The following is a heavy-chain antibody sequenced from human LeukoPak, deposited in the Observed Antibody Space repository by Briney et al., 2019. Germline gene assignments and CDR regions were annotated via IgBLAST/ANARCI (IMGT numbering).Heavy chain of an antibody. CDR3: ATAEWEYFYFDS. CDR1: GGSVTGGGYY. V-gene: IGHV4-31*03. D-gene: IGHD1-26*01. Sequence: SETLSLTCSVSGGSVTGGGYYWSWTRQHPGRCLECIRFASYSGGTYYNPSLMSRITTSVDRSQNQFSLRMRDVTAADTAVYFCATAEWEYFYFDSWGRGALVGVSS. J-gene: IGHJ4*02. CDR2: ASYSGGT.